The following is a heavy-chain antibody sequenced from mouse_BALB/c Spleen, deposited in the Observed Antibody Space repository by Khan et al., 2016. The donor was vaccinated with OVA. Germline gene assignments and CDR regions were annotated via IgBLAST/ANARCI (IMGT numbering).Heavy chain of an antibody. D-gene: IGHD2-14*01. CDR1: GYTFTDYS. Sequence: QIQLVQSGPELKKPGETVKISCKASGYTFTDYSMHWVKQAPGKGLKWMGWINTETGAPTYADDFKGRFAFYLETSASTAYLQINNLKNEDTATDFCARDRYDYFDYWGQGTTLTVSS. V-gene: IGHV9-2-1*01. J-gene: IGHJ2*01. CDR2: INTETGAP. CDR3: ARDRYDYFDY.